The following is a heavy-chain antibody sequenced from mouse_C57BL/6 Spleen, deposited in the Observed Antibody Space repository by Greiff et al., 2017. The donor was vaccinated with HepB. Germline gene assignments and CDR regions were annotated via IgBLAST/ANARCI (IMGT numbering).Heavy chain of an antibody. V-gene: IGHV1-52*01. J-gene: IGHJ4*01. CDR1: GYTFTSYW. CDR3: ARSPSYGYHAMDY. Sequence: QVQLQQPGAELVRPGSSVKLSCKASGYTFTSYWMHWVKQRPIQGLEWIGNIDPSDSETHYNQKFKDKATLTVDKSSSTAYMQLSSLTSEDSAVYYCARSPSYGYHAMDYWGQGTSVTVSS. CDR2: IDPSDSET. D-gene: IGHD2-10*01.